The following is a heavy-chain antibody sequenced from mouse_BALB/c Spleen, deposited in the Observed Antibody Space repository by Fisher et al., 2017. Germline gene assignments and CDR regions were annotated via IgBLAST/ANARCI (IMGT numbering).Heavy chain of an antibody. J-gene: IGHJ2*01. Sequence: EKFKGKATFTADTSSNTAYMQLSSLTSEDSAVYYCARCGYRRGGYDYWGQGTTLTVSS. V-gene: IGHV1-9*01. CDR3: ARCGYRRGGYDY. D-gene: IGHD2-14*01.